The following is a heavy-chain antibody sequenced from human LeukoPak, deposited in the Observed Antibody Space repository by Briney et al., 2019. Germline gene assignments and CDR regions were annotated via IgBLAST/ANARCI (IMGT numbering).Heavy chain of an antibody. CDR2: IYSGGST. V-gene: IGHV3-66*01. CDR3: AKELYSSSGYFDY. CDR1: GFTFSNAW. D-gene: IGHD6-13*01. J-gene: IGHJ4*02. Sequence: GGSLRLSCAASGFTFSNAWMSWVRQAPGKGLEWVSVIYSGGSTYYADSVKGRFTISRDNSKNTLYLQMNSLRAEDTAVYYCAKELYSSSGYFDYWGQGTLVTVSS.